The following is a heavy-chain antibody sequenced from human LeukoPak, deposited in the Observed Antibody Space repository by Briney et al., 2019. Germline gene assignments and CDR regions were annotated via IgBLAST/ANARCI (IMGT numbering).Heavy chain of an antibody. CDR1: GFTFSSYW. Sequence: GGSLRLSCAASGFTFSSYWMSWVCQAPGKGLEWVANIKQDGSEKYYVDSVKGRFTISRDNAKNSLYLQMNSLRAEDTAVYYCARDMLFYSSSWADFYYYYYMDVWGKGTTVTVSS. V-gene: IGHV3-7*01. J-gene: IGHJ6*03. D-gene: IGHD6-13*01. CDR3: ARDMLFYSSSWADFYYYYYMDV. CDR2: IKQDGSEK.